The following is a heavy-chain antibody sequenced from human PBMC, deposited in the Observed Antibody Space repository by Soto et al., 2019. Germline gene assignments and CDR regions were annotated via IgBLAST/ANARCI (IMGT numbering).Heavy chain of an antibody. V-gene: IGHV3-11*05. CDR1: GFTFSDYY. J-gene: IGHJ4*02. CDR3: ARTGGSHPYARGFDY. Sequence: QVQLVESGGGLVRPGGSLRLSCAASGFTFSDYYMSWIRQAPGRGLEWISYISSSGDYTNYADSVKGRFTNSRDIAKDSLYMQWSRLRAEDTAVYFCARTGGSHPYARGFDYWGQGALVTVSS. CDR2: ISSSGDYT. D-gene: IGHD3-10*01.